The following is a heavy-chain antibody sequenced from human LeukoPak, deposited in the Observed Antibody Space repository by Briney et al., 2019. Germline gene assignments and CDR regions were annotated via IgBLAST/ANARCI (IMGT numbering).Heavy chain of an antibody. V-gene: IGHV4-59*01. CDR3: ARGISTVTEYYFDY. Sequence: KPSETLPLTCTVSGGSISSYYWSWIRQPPGKGLEWIGYIYYSGSTNYNPSLKSRVTISVDTSKNQFSLKLSSVTAADTAVYYCARGISTVTEYYFDYWGQGTLVTVSS. CDR2: IYYSGST. J-gene: IGHJ4*02. CDR1: GGSISSYY. D-gene: IGHD4-17*01.